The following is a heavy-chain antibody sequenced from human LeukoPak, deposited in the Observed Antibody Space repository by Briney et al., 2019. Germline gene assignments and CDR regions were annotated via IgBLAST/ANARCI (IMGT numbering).Heavy chain of an antibody. CDR3: ARGRDYYDSIGYYPVNFDY. V-gene: IGHV3-30*04. CDR1: GFTFSSYA. D-gene: IGHD3-22*01. J-gene: IGHJ4*02. Sequence: GGSLRLSCAASGFTFSSYAMHWVRPAPGKGLEWVAVISYDGSNKYYADSVKGRFTISRDNSKNTLYLQMNSLSAEDTAVYYCARGRDYYDSIGYYPVNFDYWGQGTLVTVSS. CDR2: ISYDGSNK.